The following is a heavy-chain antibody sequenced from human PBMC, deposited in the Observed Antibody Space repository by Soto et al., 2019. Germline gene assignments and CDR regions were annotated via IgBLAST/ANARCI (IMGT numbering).Heavy chain of an antibody. J-gene: IGHJ5*02. Sequence: ASVKVSCKASGYTFTSYGISWVRQAPGQGLEWMGWISAYNGNTNYAQKLQGRVTMTTDTSTSTAYMELRSLRSDDTAVYYCARDTPLVGGSVSADSRVFPWGQGTLVTVSS. CDR1: GYTFTSYG. V-gene: IGHV1-18*04. CDR2: ISAYNGNT. D-gene: IGHD3-22*01. CDR3: ARDTPLVGGSVSADSRVFP.